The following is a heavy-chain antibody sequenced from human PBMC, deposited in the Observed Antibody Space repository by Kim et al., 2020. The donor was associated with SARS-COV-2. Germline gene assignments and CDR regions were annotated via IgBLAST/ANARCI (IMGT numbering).Heavy chain of an antibody. Sequence: ASVKGRFTISREGSKSIAYLQMNSLKTEATAVYYCTRGRVIAARPYYFDYWGQGTLVTVSS. V-gene: IGHV3-49*01. D-gene: IGHD6-6*01. CDR3: TRGRVIAARPYYFDY. J-gene: IGHJ4*02.